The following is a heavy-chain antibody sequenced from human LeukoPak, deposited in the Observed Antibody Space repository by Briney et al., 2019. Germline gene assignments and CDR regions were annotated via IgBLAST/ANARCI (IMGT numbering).Heavy chain of an antibody. V-gene: IGHV1-8*01. D-gene: IGHD2-2*02. J-gene: IGHJ4*02. CDR1: GYSFTSYE. CDR3: ARRRYTAFDY. Sequence: ASVKVSCKASGYSFTSYEINWVRQATGQGLGWMGWMNPSSGNTGYAQTLQGRVTMTRNTSISTAYMDLSSLTSADTVVYYCARRRYTAFDYWGQGTLVSVSS. CDR2: MNPSSGNT.